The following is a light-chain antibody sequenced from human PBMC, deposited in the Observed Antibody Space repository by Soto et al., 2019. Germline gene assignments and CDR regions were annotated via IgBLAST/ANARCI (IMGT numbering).Light chain of an antibody. CDR1: QSVSSN. CDR2: DAS. CDR3: HQRQYWPPIT. J-gene: IGKJ5*01. V-gene: IGKV3D-15*01. Sequence: EIVMTQSPATLSVSPGERYTLSCMASQSVSSNLAWYQQKPGQAPRLLIYDASSRATGVPDRFSGSGSGTDFTLTISRLEPEDFAVYYCHQRQYWPPITVGQGTRLEIK.